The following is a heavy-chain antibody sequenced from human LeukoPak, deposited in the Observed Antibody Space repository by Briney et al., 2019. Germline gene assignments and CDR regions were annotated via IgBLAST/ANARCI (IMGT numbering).Heavy chain of an antibody. J-gene: IGHJ4*02. CDR3: AKDPTHYRVWDYYETIGLSY. D-gene: IGHD3-22*01. CDR1: GFTFSSYG. Sequence: GGSLRLSCAASGFTFSSYGIHWVRQAPGKGLEWVAFIRYDGSNKYYADSVKGRFTISRDNSKNTLNLQMNSLRAEDTAVYYCAKDPTHYRVWDYYETIGLSYWGQGTLVTVSS. V-gene: IGHV3-30*02. CDR2: IRYDGSNK.